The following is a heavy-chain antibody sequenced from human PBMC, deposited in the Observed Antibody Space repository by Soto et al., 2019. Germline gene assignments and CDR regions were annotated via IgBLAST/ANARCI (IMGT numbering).Heavy chain of an antibody. CDR3: ARDWGVIAAVGTELDYYYGMDV. D-gene: IGHD6-13*01. Sequence: SETLSLTCTVSGGSIISSDYYWSLIRQHPGKGLEWIGYIYYSGSTYYNPSLKSRITISVDTSKNQFSLKLSSVTAADTAVYYCARDWGVIAAVGTELDYYYGMDVWGQGTTVTVSS. J-gene: IGHJ6*02. CDR2: IYYSGST. V-gene: IGHV4-31*03. CDR1: GGSIISSDYY.